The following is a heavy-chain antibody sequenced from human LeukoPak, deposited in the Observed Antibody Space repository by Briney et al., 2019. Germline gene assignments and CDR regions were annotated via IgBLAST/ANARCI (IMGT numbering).Heavy chain of an antibody. V-gene: IGHV3-30*03. CDR2: ISDAGRNG. D-gene: IGHD3-10*01. J-gene: IGHJ4*02. Sequence: PGKSLRLSCAASGFNFRRFGMHWVRQAPGKGLEWVAVISDAGRNGNYRDSVKGRFTISRHNSENTLYLQMDSLRPEDTALYYCELWFRELEVDYWGQGTLVTVSS. CDR1: GFNFRRFG. CDR3: ELWFRELEVDY.